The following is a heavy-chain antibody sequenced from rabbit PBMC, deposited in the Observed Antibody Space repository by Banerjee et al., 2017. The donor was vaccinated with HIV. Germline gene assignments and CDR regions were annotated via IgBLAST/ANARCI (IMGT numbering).Heavy chain of an antibody. CDR3: ARGGGL. V-gene: IGHV1S40*01. Sequence: QSLEESGGDLVKPGASLTLTCQASGFDFSSSYYMSWVRQAPGKGLEWIGYIDPVFGSAYYASWVNGRFSISRENTQNTVSLQLNSLTAADTATYFCARGGGLWGPGTLVTVS. CDR1: GFDFSSSYY. CDR2: IDPVFGSA. J-gene: IGHJ6*01.